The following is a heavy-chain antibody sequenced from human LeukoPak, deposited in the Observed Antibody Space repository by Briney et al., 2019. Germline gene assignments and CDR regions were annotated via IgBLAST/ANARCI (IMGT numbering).Heavy chain of an antibody. V-gene: IGHV4-4*07. CDR1: GGSISSYY. CDR3: ARDSGTTGEVKFDP. CDR2: IYTSGSI. Sequence: SETLSLTCTVSGGSISSYYWSWIRQPAGKGLEWIGRIYTSGSIAYNPSLKSRVSMSVDTSKNQFSLKLSSVTAADTAVYYCARDSGTTGEVKFDPWGQGTLVTVSS. D-gene: IGHD3-10*01. J-gene: IGHJ5*02.